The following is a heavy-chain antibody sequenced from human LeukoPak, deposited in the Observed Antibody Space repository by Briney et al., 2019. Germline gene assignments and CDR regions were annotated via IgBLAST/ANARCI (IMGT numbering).Heavy chain of an antibody. D-gene: IGHD2-21*01. J-gene: IGHJ4*02. CDR1: GFTFSNYN. CDR2: IISGRDYI. CDR3: AKVGGDGSGY. V-gene: IGHV3-21*01. Sequence: GGSLRLSCAASGFTFSNYNINWVRQAPGKGLEWVSSIISGRDYIYYADSVKGRFTISRDNAQNSLYLQMNSLRAEDTAVYYCAKVGGDGSGYWGQGTLVTVSS.